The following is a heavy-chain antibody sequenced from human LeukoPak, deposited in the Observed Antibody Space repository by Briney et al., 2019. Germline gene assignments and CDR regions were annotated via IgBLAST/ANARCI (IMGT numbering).Heavy chain of an antibody. J-gene: IGHJ6*03. Sequence: GGSLRLSCAASGFTFSSYNMNWVRQAPGKGLEWVSYISSSGSTIYYADSVKGRFTISRDNAKNSLYLQMNSLRAEDTAVYYCSCRRGGRDNNYYYYYYYMDVWGKGTTVTVSS. CDR2: ISSSGSTI. CDR1: GFTFSSYN. CDR3: SCRRGGRDNNYYYYYYYMDV. V-gene: IGHV3-48*04. D-gene: IGHD1-1*01.